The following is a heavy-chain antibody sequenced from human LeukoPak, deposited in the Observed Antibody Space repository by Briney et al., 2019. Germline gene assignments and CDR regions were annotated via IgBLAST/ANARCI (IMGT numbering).Heavy chain of an antibody. Sequence: GASVKVSCKAPGYTFTSYGISWVRQAPGQGLEWMGWISAYNGNTNYAQKLQGRVTMTTDTSTSTAYMELRSLRSDDTAVYYCARRRLRDILTDYGFVDYWGQGTLVTVSS. J-gene: IGHJ4*02. D-gene: IGHD3-9*01. V-gene: IGHV1-18*01. CDR3: ARRRLRDILTDYGFVDY. CDR1: GYTFTSYG. CDR2: ISAYNGNT.